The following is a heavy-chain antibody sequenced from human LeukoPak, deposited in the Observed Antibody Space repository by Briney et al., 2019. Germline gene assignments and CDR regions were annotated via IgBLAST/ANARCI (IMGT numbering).Heavy chain of an antibody. Sequence: SQTLSLTCTVSGGSISSGGYCWSWIRQHPGKGLEWIGYIYYSGSTYYNPSLKSRVTTSVDTSKNQFSLKLSSVTAADTAVYYCARDNSDSSGYFDYWGQGTLVTVSS. CDR2: IYYSGST. CDR3: ARDNSDSSGYFDY. D-gene: IGHD3-22*01. J-gene: IGHJ4*02. V-gene: IGHV4-31*03. CDR1: GGSISSGGYC.